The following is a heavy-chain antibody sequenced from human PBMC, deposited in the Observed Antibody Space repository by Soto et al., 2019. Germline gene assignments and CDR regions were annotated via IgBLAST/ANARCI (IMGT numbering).Heavy chain of an antibody. CDR3: ARALPRLTGPNYFDY. Sequence: EVQLVESGGGLVKPGGSLRLSCAASGFTFSSYSMNWVRQAPGKGLEWVSSISSSSSYIYYADSVKGRFTISRDNAKKSLYLQMNSLRAEDTAVYYCARALPRLTGPNYFDYWGQGTLVTVSS. CDR1: GFTFSSYS. D-gene: IGHD1-20*01. J-gene: IGHJ4*02. CDR2: ISSSSSYI. V-gene: IGHV3-21*01.